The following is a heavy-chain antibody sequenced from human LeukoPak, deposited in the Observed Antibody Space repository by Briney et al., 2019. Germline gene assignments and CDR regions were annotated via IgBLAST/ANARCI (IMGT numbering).Heavy chain of an antibody. CDR2: IYYSGST. V-gene: IGHV4-30-4*08. CDR3: ARSPDYGGNSGWFDP. D-gene: IGHD4-23*01. CDR1: GGSISSGDYY. Sequence: SQTLSLTCTVSGGSISSGDYYWSWLRQPPGKGLEWIGYIYYSGSTYYNPSLKSRVTISVDTSKNQFSLKLSSVTAADTAVYYCARSPDYGGNSGWFDPWGQGTLVTVSS. J-gene: IGHJ5*02.